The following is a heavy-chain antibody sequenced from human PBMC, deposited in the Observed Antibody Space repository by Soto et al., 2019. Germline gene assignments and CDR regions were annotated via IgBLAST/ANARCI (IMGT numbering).Heavy chain of an antibody. Sequence: QVQLVESGGGVVQPGRSLRLSCAASGFTFSSYAMHWVRQAPGKGLEWVAVISYDGSNKYYADSVKGRFTISRDNSKNTLYLQMNSLRAEDTAVYYCARSIVVVVAAKGESGMDVWGQGTTVTVSS. D-gene: IGHD2-15*01. J-gene: IGHJ6*02. CDR1: GFTFSSYA. V-gene: IGHV3-30-3*01. CDR3: ARSIVVVVAAKGESGMDV. CDR2: ISYDGSNK.